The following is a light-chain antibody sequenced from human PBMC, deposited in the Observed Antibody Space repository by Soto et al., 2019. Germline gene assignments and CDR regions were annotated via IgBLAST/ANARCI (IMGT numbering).Light chain of an antibody. V-gene: IGKV3-11*01. Sequence: ETVLTQSPGTLSLSPGERATLSCRASQSVGSYLAWYQQKPGQAPRLLIYDASNRAPGIPARFSGSGSGTDFTLTISRLEPEDFAVYYCQQRSDWPPIPFGQGTRLEIK. J-gene: IGKJ5*01. CDR2: DAS. CDR3: QQRSDWPPIP. CDR1: QSVGSY.